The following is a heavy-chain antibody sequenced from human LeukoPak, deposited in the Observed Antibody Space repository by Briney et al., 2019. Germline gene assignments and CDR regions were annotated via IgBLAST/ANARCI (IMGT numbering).Heavy chain of an antibody. V-gene: IGHV4-59*08. CDR2: IYYSGST. CDR3: ARQGPLTTAVTTRTNPFDY. CDR1: GGSISSYY. Sequence: SETLSLTCTVSGGSISSYYWGWIRQPPGKGLEWIGYIYYSGSTNYNPSLKSRVTISVDTSKNQFSLKLNSVTAADTAVYYCARQGPLTTAVTTRTNPFDYWGQGTLVTVSS. D-gene: IGHD4-11*01. J-gene: IGHJ4*02.